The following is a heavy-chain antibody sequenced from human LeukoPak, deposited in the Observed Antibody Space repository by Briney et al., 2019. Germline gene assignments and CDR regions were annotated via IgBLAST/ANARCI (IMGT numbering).Heavy chain of an antibody. D-gene: IGHD5-12*01. CDR1: GYTFTGYY. V-gene: IGHV1-2*02. CDR3: ARDNGGYDYEAHYYYGMDV. J-gene: IGHJ6*02. Sequence: ASVKVSCKASGYTFTGYYMHWVRQAPGQGLEWMGWINPNSGGTNYAQKFQGRVTMTRDTSISTAYMELSRLRSDDTAVYYCARDNGGYDYEAHYYYGMDVWGQGTTVTVSS. CDR2: INPNSGGT.